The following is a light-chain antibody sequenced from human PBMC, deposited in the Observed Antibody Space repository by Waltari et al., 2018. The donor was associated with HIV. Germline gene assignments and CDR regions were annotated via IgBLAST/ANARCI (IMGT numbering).Light chain of an antibody. Sequence: QSVMTQPPSASGTPGQSVTITCSGSSYNIGKHHVHWYQQLPGTAPKLLIYTNTQRPSGVPDRFSGSRSGTSASLAISGLQSEDEADYYCAAWDDSLSGVVFGGGTKLTVL. CDR2: TNT. J-gene: IGLJ2*01. CDR3: AAWDDSLSGVV. CDR1: SYNIGKHH. V-gene: IGLV1-44*01.